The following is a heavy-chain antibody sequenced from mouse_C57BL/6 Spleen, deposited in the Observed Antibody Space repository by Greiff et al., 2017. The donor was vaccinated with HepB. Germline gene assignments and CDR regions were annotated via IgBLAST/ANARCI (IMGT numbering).Heavy chain of an antibody. D-gene: IGHD1-1*01. Sequence: VQLQQPGAELVRPGSSVKLSCKASGYTFTSYWMDWVKQRPGQGLEWIGNIYPSDSETHYNQKFKDKATLTVDKSSSTAYMQLSSLTSEDSAVYYCARPVVATPYWYFDVWGTGTTVTVSS. J-gene: IGHJ1*03. CDR2: IYPSDSET. V-gene: IGHV1-61*01. CDR1: GYTFTSYW. CDR3: ARPVVATPYWYFDV.